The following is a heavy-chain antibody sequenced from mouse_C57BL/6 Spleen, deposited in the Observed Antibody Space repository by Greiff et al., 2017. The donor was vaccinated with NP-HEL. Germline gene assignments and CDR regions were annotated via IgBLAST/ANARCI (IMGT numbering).Heavy chain of an antibody. CDR1: GYTFSSYW. Sequence: VQLQQPGAELVRPGSSVKLSCKASGYTFSSYWMDWVKQRPGQGLEWIGNIYPSDSETHYNQKFKDKATLTVDKSSSTAYMQISSLTSEDSAVYYCARKLRYFDYWGQGTTLTVSS. D-gene: IGHD1-1*01. J-gene: IGHJ2*01. CDR3: ARKLRYFDY. CDR2: IYPSDSET. V-gene: IGHV1-61*01.